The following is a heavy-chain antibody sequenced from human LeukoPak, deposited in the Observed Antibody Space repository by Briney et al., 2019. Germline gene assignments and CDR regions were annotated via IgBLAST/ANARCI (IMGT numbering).Heavy chain of an antibody. CDR2: ISGSGDST. J-gene: IGHJ4*02. D-gene: IGHD4-17*01. CDR3: AKASDYGDFGY. CDR1: GFIFSCFA. V-gene: IGHV3-23*01. Sequence: GGSLRLSCAASGFIFSCFAMSWVRQAPGKGLEWVSAISGSGDSTYYADSVKGRFTISRDNSKNTLYLQMNSLRAEDTAVYYCAKASDYGDFGYWGQGTLVTVAS.